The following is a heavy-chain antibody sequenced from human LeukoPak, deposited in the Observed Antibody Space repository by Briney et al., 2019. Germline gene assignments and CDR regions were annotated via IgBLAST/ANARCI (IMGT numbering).Heavy chain of an antibody. V-gene: IGHV3-23*01. CDR1: GFTFDSCA. Sequence: GGSLRLSCAASGFTFDSCAMSWVRQAPGKGLEWVSAISGSGGTTKYADSVKGRFTITSDNSKNTLYLQMNSLRAEDTAVYYCARAYCGGDCYSGEMDYWGQGTLVTVSS. CDR2: ISGSGGTT. J-gene: IGHJ4*02. CDR3: ARAYCGGDCYSGEMDY. D-gene: IGHD2-21*02.